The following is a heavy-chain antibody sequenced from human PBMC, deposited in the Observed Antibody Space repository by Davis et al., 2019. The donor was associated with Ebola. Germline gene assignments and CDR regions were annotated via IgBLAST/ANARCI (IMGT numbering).Heavy chain of an antibody. CDR2: IYSGGTT. D-gene: IGHD2-2*02. Sequence: GESLKISCAASGFTVSSDYMSWVRQAPGKGLEWVSVIYSGGTTYYADSVKGRFTISRDNSKNTLYLQVNSLRAEDTALYYCARLDCTSSNCYTGNYYYYYGVDVWGQGTTVTVSS. V-gene: IGHV3-66*01. CDR3: ARLDCTSSNCYTGNYYYYYGVDV. CDR1: GFTVSSDY. J-gene: IGHJ6*02.